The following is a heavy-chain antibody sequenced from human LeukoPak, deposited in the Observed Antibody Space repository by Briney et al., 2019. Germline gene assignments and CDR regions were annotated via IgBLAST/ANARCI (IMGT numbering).Heavy chain of an antibody. J-gene: IGHJ4*02. CDR2: IIPILGIA. CDR3: ARDLSWVAGILDY. D-gene: IGHD6-19*01. Sequence: SVKLSCKASGGTFSSYTISWVRQAPGQGLEWMGRIIPILGIANYAQKFQGRVTITADKSTSTAYMELSSLRSEDAAVYYCARDLSWVAGILDYWGQGTLVTVSS. CDR1: GGTFSSYT. V-gene: IGHV1-69*04.